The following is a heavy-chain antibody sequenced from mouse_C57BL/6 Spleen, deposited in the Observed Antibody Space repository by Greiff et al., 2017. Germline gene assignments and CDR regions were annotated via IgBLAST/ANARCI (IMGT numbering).Heavy chain of an antibody. CDR1: GYTFTDYY. D-gene: IGHD2-4*01. CDR2: IYPGSGNT. CDR3: ARSFYDYDVGYFDY. Sequence: VQLVESGAELVRPGASVKLSCKASGYTFTDYYINWVKQRPGQGLEWIARIYPGSGNTYYNEKFKGKATLTAEKSSSTAYMQLSSLTSEDSAVYFCARSFYDYDVGYFDYWGQGTTLTVSS. V-gene: IGHV1-76*01. J-gene: IGHJ2*01.